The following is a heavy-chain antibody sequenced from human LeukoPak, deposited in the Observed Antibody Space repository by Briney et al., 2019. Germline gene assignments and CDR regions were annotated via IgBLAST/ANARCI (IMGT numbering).Heavy chain of an antibody. D-gene: IGHD1-26*01. J-gene: IGHJ4*02. CDR2: IWYDGSNK. CDR1: GFSFSTYD. Sequence: GGSLRLYCAGSGFSFSTYDMHWVRHTPGKGLEWVTFIWYDGSNKYYADSVKGRFTISRDNSKNTLYLQMNSLRPEDTAVYYCAKGGGSYGVDYWGQGTLVTVSS. CDR3: AKGGGSYGVDY. V-gene: IGHV3-30*02.